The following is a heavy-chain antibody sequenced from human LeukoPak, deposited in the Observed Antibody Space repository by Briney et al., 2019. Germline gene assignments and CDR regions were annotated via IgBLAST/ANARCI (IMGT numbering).Heavy chain of an antibody. V-gene: IGHV3-43*02. CDR1: GFTFDDYA. D-gene: IGHD3-10*01. Sequence: GGSLRLSCAASGFTFDDYAMHWVRQAPGKGLEWVSRISGDGGSTYYADSVKGRFTISRDYSKNSLYLQMNSLRTEETALYYCVKDIPRYYGYDGYFDYWGQGTLVTVYS. CDR2: ISGDGGST. CDR3: VKDIPRYYGYDGYFDY. J-gene: IGHJ4*02.